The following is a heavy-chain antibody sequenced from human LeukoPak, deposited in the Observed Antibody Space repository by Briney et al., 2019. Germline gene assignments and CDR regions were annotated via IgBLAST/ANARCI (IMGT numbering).Heavy chain of an antibody. CDR2: IYYSGST. CDR1: GGSISSYY. V-gene: IGHV4-59*01. J-gene: IGHJ4*02. D-gene: IGHD2-15*01. Sequence: SETLSLTCTVSGGSISSYYWSRIRQPPGKGLEWIGYIYYSGSTNYNPSLKSRVTISVDTSKNQFSLKLSSVTAADTAVYHCARGPGGSYWGQGTLVTVSS. CDR3: ARGPGGSY.